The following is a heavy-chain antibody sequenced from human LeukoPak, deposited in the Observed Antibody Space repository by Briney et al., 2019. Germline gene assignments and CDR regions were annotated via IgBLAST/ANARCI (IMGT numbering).Heavy chain of an antibody. J-gene: IGHJ5*02. CDR2: ISAYNGNT. CDR3: ARDRTGYYDSSGYYQP. CDR1: GYTFTSYG. D-gene: IGHD3-22*01. Sequence: PGASVKVSCKASGYTFTSYGISWVRQAPGQWLEWMGWISAYNGNTNYAQKLQGRVTMTTDTSTSTAYMELRSLRSDDTAVYYCARDRTGYYDSSGYYQPWGQGTLVTVSS. V-gene: IGHV1-18*01.